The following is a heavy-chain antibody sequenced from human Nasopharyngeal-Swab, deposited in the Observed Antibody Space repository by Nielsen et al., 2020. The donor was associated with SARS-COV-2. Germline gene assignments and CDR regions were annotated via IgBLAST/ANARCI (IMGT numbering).Heavy chain of an antibody. CDR3: MGRSSSRWYYY. V-gene: IGHV1-69*10. CDR2: VIPTLDIL. Sequence: SVKVSCKASGGTFTTYALNWVRQAPGQGLEWMGGVIPTLDILNYAQKFQGRVTITADKSTGTVYMEVSNLRFEDTAVYYCMGRSSSRWYYYWGQGTLVTVSS. D-gene: IGHD6-13*01. J-gene: IGHJ4*02. CDR1: GGTFTTYA.